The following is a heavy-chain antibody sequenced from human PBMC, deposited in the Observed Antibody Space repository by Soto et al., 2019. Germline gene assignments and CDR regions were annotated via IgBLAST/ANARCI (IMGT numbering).Heavy chain of an antibody. J-gene: IGHJ6*03. V-gene: IGHV3-30*18. CDR1: GFTFSSYG. D-gene: IGHD3-3*01. CDR3: AKVFGVVRKNYHYYLLDV. Sequence: PGGSLRLSCAASGFTFSSYGMHWVRQAPGKGLEWVAVISYDGSNKYYADSVKGRFTISRDNSKNTLYLQMNSLRAEDTAVYYCAKVFGVVRKNYHYYLLDVWGKGTTVIVSS. CDR2: ISYDGSNK.